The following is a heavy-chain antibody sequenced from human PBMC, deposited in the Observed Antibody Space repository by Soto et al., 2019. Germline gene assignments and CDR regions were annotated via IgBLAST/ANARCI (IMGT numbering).Heavy chain of an antibody. Sequence: QVSLQESGPGLVRPSETLSLTCTVSGTSISDNTYYWGWFRQPPGKGLEWIGSVSTSGTTYSNPSLKSRVTMSIDTSKNQLSLKLTSVTAADPAVFYCASLAGESGNWFDHWGQGALVTVSS. CDR3: ASLAGESGNWFDH. J-gene: IGHJ5*02. V-gene: IGHV4-39*01. CDR2: VSTSGTT. D-gene: IGHD4-17*01. CDR1: GTSISDNTYY.